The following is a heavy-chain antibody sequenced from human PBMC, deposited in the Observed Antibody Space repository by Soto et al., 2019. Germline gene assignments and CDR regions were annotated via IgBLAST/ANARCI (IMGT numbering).Heavy chain of an antibody. Sequence: QVQLVQSGAEEKKPGASVKVSCKASGYTFTGYAMHWVRQAPGQRLEGRGWINAGNGNTKYSQKFQGRVTITRDTSASTAYMELSSLRSDDTAVYYCARAVAVAADFDYWGQGTLVTVSS. CDR1: GYTFTGYA. CDR3: ARAVAVAADFDY. CDR2: INAGNGNT. D-gene: IGHD6-19*01. J-gene: IGHJ4*02. V-gene: IGHV1-3*05.